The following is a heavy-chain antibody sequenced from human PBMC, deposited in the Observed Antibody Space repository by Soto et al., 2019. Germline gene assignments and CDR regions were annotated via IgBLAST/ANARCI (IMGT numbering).Heavy chain of an antibody. CDR2: ISGSGGST. CDR1: GFTFSSYA. CDR3: AKGYSNLDHMFDY. Sequence: GVSLRLSCAASGFTFSSYAMSLVRQAPGKGLEWVSAISGSGGSTYYADSVKGRFTISRDNSKNTLYLQMNSLRAEDTAVYYCAKGYSNLDHMFDYWAQGTLVNVSS. D-gene: IGHD4-4*01. V-gene: IGHV3-23*01. J-gene: IGHJ4*02.